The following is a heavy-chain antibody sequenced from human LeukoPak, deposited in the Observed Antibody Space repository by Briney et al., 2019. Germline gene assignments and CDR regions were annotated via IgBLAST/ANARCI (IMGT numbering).Heavy chain of an antibody. D-gene: IGHD3-3*01. Sequence: SETLSLTCTVSGGSISSYYWSWIRQPPGKGLEWIGYIYYSGSTNYNPSLKSRVTISVDTSKNQFSLKLSSVTAADTAVYYCAGTRFRSGDWFDPWGQGTLVTVSS. CDR2: IYYSGST. CDR3: AGTRFRSGDWFDP. CDR1: GGSISSYY. V-gene: IGHV4-59*08. J-gene: IGHJ5*02.